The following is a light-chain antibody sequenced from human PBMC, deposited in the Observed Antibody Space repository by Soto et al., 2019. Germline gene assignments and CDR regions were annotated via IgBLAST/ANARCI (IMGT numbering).Light chain of an antibody. CDR3: QQYNNWPRT. CDR1: QSVSSN. V-gene: IGKV3-15*01. Sequence: EIVLTHSHATLSVSPVERTTLXLLASQSVSSNLAWYQQKPGQAPRLLIYGASTRATGIPARFSGSGSGTEFTLTISSLQSEDFAVYYCQQYNNWPRTFGQGTKVDI. J-gene: IGKJ1*01. CDR2: GAS.